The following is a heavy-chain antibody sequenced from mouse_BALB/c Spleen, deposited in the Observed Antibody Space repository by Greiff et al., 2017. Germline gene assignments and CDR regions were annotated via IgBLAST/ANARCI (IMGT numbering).Heavy chain of an antibody. J-gene: IGHJ3*01. V-gene: IGHV14-4*02. Sequence: VQLQQSGAELVRSGASVKLSCTASGFNIKDYYMHWVKQRPEQGLECIGWIDPENGDTEYAPKFQGKATMTADTSSNTAYLQLSSLTSEDTAVYYCNSNWGCAYGGQGTLVTVSA. CDR3: NSNWGCAY. D-gene: IGHD4-1*01. CDR2: IDPENGDT. CDR1: GFNIKDYY.